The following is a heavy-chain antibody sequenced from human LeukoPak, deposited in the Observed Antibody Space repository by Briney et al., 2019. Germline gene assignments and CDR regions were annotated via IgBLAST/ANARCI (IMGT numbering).Heavy chain of an antibody. CDR3: VRLGYCINGICYSFAY. V-gene: IGHV5-51*01. Sequence: GESLKISCKGSGFTFTSYWIGWVRQMPGKGLEWMGTIYPGDSDTRYSPSFQGQVTISADKSITTAYLQWNSLKASDTAMYYCVRLGYCINGICYSFAYWGQGTLVTVSS. CDR2: IYPGDSDT. D-gene: IGHD2-8*01. CDR1: GFTFTSYW. J-gene: IGHJ4*02.